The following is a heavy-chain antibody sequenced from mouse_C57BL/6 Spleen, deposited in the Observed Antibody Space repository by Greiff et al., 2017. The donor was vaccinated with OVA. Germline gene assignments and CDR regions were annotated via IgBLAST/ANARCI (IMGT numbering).Heavy chain of an antibody. V-gene: IGHV1-42*01. J-gene: IGHJ2*01. CDR3: ARSLFDY. CDR2: INPSTGGT. CDR1: GYSFTGYY. Sequence: EVKLMESGPELVKPGASVKISCKASGYSFTGYYMNWVKQSPEKSLEWIGEINPSTGGTTYPPPFPPKATLTVDKSSSTAYMQLKSLTSEDSAVYYCARSLFDYWGQGTTLTVSS.